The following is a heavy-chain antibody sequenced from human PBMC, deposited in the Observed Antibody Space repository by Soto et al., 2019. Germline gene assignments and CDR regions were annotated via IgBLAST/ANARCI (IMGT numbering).Heavy chain of an antibody. Sequence: SVKVSCKASGGTFSSYTISWVRQAPGQGLEWMGRIIPILGIANYAQKFQGRVTITADKSTSTAYMELSSLRSEDTAVYYCARETSLWSAQYYYYYYMDVWGKGTTVTVSS. CDR2: IIPILGIA. V-gene: IGHV1-69*04. CDR1: GGTFSSYT. J-gene: IGHJ6*03. CDR3: ARETSLWSAQYYYYYYMDV. D-gene: IGHD3-3*01.